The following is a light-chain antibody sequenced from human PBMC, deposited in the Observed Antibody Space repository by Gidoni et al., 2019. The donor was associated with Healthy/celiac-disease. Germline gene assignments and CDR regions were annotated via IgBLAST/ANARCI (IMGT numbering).Light chain of an antibody. CDR1: NIGSKS. J-gene: IGLJ2*01. Sequence: SYVLTQPPSVSVAPGKTARITWGGNNIGSKSVHWYQQKPGQAPVLVIYYDSDRPSGIPERFSGSNSGNTATLTISRVEAGDEADYYCQVWDSSSVVVFGGGTKLTVL. CDR3: QVWDSSSVVV. V-gene: IGLV3-21*04. CDR2: YDS.